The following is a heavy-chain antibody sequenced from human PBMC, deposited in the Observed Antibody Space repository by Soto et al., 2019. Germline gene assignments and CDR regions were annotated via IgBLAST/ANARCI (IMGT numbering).Heavy chain of an antibody. CDR2: ISGSGGST. Sequence: LRLSCAASGFTFSSYAMSWVRQAPWKGLEWVSAISGSGGSTYYADSVKGRFTISRDNSKNTLYLQMNSLRAEDTAVYYCANIIAAAGTGNWFDPWGQGTLVTVSS. CDR3: ANIIAAAGTGNWFDP. J-gene: IGHJ5*02. D-gene: IGHD6-13*01. V-gene: IGHV3-23*01. CDR1: GFTFSSYA.